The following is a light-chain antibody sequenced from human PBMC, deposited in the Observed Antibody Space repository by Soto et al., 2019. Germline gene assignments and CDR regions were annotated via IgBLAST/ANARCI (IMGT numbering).Light chain of an antibody. V-gene: IGLV1-44*01. CDR2: SNN. CDR1: SSNIGSNT. CDR3: AAWDDSLNGYV. J-gene: IGLJ1*01. Sequence: QAVVTQPPSASGTPGQRVTISCSGSSSNIGSNTVNWYQQLPGTAPKLLIYSNNQRPSGVPDRFAGSKSGTSASLAISGLQSEYEADYYCAAWDDSLNGYVFGTGTKLTVL.